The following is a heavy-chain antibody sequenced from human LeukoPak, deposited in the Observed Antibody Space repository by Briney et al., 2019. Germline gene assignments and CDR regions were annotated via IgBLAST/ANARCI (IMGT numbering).Heavy chain of an antibody. CDR2: IFSSGNA. Sequence: SETLSLTCSVSGGSFGTFYWSWIRQPAGKGLEWLGRIFSSGNANYNPSLKSRLTMSVDTSKNEFSLRLNSVTAADTAVYYCARWAHSVTYKSWFFDLWGRGTLVTVSS. D-gene: IGHD5-24*01. J-gene: IGHJ2*01. CDR1: GGSFGTFY. CDR3: ARWAHSVTYKSWFFDL. V-gene: IGHV4-4*07.